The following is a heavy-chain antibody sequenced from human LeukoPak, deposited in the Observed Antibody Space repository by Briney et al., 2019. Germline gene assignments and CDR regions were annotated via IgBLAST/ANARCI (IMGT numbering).Heavy chain of an antibody. V-gene: IGHV3-15*07. J-gene: IGHJ5*02. CDR2: IKSKTDGGTA. CDR3: TTDYPSIVVAGSGDWFDP. Sequence: GGSLRLSCAASGFTFSSYSMNWVRQAPGKGLEWVGRIKSKTDGGTADYAAPVKGRFAMSRDGSKNTLYLQMNSLKTEDTAVYYCTTDYPSIVVAGSGDWFDPWGQGTLVTVSS. CDR1: GFTFSSYS. D-gene: IGHD6-13*01.